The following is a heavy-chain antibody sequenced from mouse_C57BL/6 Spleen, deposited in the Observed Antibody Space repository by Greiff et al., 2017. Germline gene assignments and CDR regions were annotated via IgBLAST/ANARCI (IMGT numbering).Heavy chain of an antibody. CDR2: ISSGSSTI. D-gene: IGHD1-1*01. Sequence: EVHLVESGGGLVKPGGSLKLSCAASGFTFSDYGMHWVRQAPEKGLEWVAYISSGSSTIYYADTVNGRFTISRDNAKNTLFLQMTSLRSEDTAMYYCARPHYGSSYDYAMDYWGQGTSVTVSS. V-gene: IGHV5-17*01. J-gene: IGHJ4*01. CDR3: ARPHYGSSYDYAMDY. CDR1: GFTFSDYG.